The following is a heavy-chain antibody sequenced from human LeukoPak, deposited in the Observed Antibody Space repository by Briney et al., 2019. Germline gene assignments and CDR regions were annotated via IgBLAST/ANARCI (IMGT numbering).Heavy chain of an antibody. CDR2: IYRSGST. Sequence: SETLSLTCAVSGGSISSSNWWSWVRQPPGKGLEWIGEIYRSGSTNYNPSLKSRVTISVDKSKNQFSLKLSFVTAADTAVYYCARVLLWFGEQYYYGMDVWGQGTTVTVSS. CDR3: ARVLLWFGEQYYYGMDV. V-gene: IGHV4-4*02. J-gene: IGHJ6*02. D-gene: IGHD3-10*01. CDR1: GGSISSSNW.